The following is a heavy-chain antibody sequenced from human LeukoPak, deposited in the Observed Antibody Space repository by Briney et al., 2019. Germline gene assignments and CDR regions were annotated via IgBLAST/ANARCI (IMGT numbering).Heavy chain of an antibody. CDR3: ARDSSLIAADGTYRARWFYH. J-gene: IGHJ5*02. CDR1: GGSISSYY. D-gene: IGHD6-13*01. Sequence: SETLSLTCTVSGGSISSYYWSWIRQPPGKGLEWIGYIYYSGSTNYNPSLKSRVTISVDTSKNQFSLKLSSVTAADTAVYYCARDSSLIAADGTYRARWFYHWGQGTLVTVSS. CDR2: IYYSGST. V-gene: IGHV4-59*01.